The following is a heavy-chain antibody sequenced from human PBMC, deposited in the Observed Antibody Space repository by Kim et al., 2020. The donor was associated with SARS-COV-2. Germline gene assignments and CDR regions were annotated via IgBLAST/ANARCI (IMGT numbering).Heavy chain of an antibody. CDR2: IYGTGST. J-gene: IGHJ5*01. Sequence: SETLSLTCTVSGDDLTNYYWNWMQQPPGKGLEWIGYIYGTGSTTYNPSLKSRVTISLDTSRNQFSLNMNSVTAADTALYYCARSDTHFYDSGKFSFNWFDSWGQGTLITVSS. CDR3: ARSDTHFYDSGKFSFNWFDS. V-gene: IGHV4-59*01. CDR1: GDDLTNYY. D-gene: IGHD3-10*01.